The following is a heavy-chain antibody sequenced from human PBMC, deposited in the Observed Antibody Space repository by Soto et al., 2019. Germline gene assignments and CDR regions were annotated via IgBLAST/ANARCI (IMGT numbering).Heavy chain of an antibody. D-gene: IGHD6-13*01. Sequence: QVQLQQWGAGLLKPSETLSLTCAVYGGSFSGYYWSWIRQPPGKGLEWIGEINHSGSTNYNPSLKSRVTISVDTSKNQFSLKLSSVTAADTAVYYCARGCIAAAGAYYYYGMDAWGQGTTVTVSS. CDR1: GGSFSGYY. J-gene: IGHJ6*02. V-gene: IGHV4-34*01. CDR2: INHSGST. CDR3: ARGCIAAAGAYYYYGMDA.